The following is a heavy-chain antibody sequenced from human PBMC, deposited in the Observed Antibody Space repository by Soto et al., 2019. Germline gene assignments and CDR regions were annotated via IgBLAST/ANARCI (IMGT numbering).Heavy chain of an antibody. D-gene: IGHD2-2*01. Sequence: SGPTLVNPTQTLTLTCTFSGFSLSTSGMCVSWIRQPPGKALEWLALIDWDDDKYYSTSLKTRLTISKDTSKNQVVLTMTNMDPVDTATYYCARMRYCSSTSPYGMDVWGQGTTVTVSS. CDR1: GFSLSTSGMC. V-gene: IGHV2-70*01. CDR3: ARMRYCSSTSPYGMDV. CDR2: IDWDDDK. J-gene: IGHJ6*02.